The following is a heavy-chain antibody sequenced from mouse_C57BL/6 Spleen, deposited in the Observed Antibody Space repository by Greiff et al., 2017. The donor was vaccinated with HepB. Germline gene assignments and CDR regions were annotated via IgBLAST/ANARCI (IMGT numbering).Heavy chain of an antibody. CDR2: IYPGSGST. D-gene: IGHD1-1*01. CDR3: ARVYYYGSSYGGAWFAY. V-gene: IGHV1-55*01. Sequence: QVQLQQPGAELVKPGASVKMSCKASGYTFTSYWITWVKQRPGQGLEWIGDIYPGSGSTNYNEKFKSKATLTVDTSSSTAYMQLSSLTSEDSAVYYGARVYYYGSSYGGAWFAYWGQGTLVTVSA. CDR1: GYTFTSYW. J-gene: IGHJ3*01.